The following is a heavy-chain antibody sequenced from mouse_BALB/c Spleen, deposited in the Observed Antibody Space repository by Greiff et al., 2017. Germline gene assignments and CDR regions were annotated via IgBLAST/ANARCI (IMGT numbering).Heavy chain of an antibody. CDR1: GFTFSSFG. J-gene: IGHJ4*01. CDR2: ISSGSSTI. CDR3: ARRGTTARYYAMDY. D-gene: IGHD1-2*01. Sequence: EVKVEESGGGLVQPGGSRKLSCAASGFTFSSFGMHWVRQAPEKGLEWVAYISSGSSTIYYADTVKGRFTISRDNPKNTLFLQMTSLRSEDTAMYYCARRGTTARYYAMDYWGQGTSVTVSS. V-gene: IGHV5-17*02.